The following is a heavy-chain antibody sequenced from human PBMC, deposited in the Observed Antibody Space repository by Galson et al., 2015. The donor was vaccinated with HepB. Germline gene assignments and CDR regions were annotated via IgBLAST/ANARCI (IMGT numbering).Heavy chain of an antibody. Sequence: SLRLSCAASGFTFSSYSMNWVRQAPGKGLEWLSYISGSSGTIYYADSVKGRFTISRDNAKNSLYLEMNSLRDEDTAVYYCARDRYGDYALDYWGQGTLVTVSS. V-gene: IGHV3-48*02. D-gene: IGHD4-17*01. CDR1: GFTFSSYS. CDR3: ARDRYGDYALDY. J-gene: IGHJ4*02. CDR2: ISGSSGTI.